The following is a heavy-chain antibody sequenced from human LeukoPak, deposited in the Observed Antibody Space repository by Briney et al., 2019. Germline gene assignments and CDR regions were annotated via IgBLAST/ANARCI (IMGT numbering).Heavy chain of an antibody. D-gene: IGHD2-15*01. V-gene: IGHV4-31*02. CDR3: ARISQSSGGFYY. J-gene: IGHJ4*02. CDR1: GGSIRDSGGFY. CDR2: ISYRGST. Sequence: SQTLSLTCTVPGGSIRDSGGFYWSWSRQHPGNGRDWIGVISYRGSTYYNPSLKSRVSMSVDTSRSQFSLRLTSVTDEDTAVYYCARISQSSGGFYYWGQGSLVTVSS.